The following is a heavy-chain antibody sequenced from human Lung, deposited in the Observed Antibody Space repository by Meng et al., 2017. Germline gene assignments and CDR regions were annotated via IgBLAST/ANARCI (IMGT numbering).Heavy chain of an antibody. CDR3: ARGRYSSSSAVVDY. D-gene: IGHD6-13*01. V-gene: IGHV3-33*01. CDR1: GFTCSSYG. J-gene: IGHJ4*02. CDR2: IWYDGSNK. Sequence: GQLVESGGGVVKPGRSRRLSCAAAGFTCSSYGMHWVRQAPGTGLEWVAVIWYDGSNKYYADSVKGRFTISRDNSKNTLYLQMNSLRAEDTAVYYCARGRYSSSSAVVDYWGQGTLVTVSS.